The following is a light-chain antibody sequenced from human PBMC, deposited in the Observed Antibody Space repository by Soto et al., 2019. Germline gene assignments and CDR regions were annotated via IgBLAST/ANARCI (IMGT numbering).Light chain of an antibody. J-gene: IGKJ1*01. CDR2: GA. CDR1: QTVYNRF. Sequence: EVVLTQSPGTLSLSPGDRATLSCRASQTVYNRFLAWYQQRPGQAPRLLIHGATMAAGIPARFSGRGSGTDFTLTISRLEPEDFAVYYCQKFDHSPTTFGQGTKVEIK. CDR3: QKFDHSPTT. V-gene: IGKV3-20*01.